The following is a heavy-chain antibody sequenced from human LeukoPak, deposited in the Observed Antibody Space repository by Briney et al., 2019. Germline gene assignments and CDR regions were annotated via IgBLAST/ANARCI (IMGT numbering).Heavy chain of an antibody. CDR1: GFTFSYYS. V-gene: IGHV3-7*01. Sequence: GGSLRLSCAASGFTFSYYSMSWVRQAPGKGLEWVANINEDGSENYYVDSVKGRFTISRDNAKNSLYLQMNSLRAEDTAVYYCAREGLWGYYGSGSYYNGNFDYWGQGTLVTVSS. J-gene: IGHJ4*02. D-gene: IGHD3-10*01. CDR2: INEDGSEN. CDR3: AREGLWGYYGSGSYYNGNFDY.